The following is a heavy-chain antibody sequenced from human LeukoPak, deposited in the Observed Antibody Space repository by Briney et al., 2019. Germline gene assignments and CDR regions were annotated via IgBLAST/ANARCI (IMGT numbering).Heavy chain of an antibody. V-gene: IGHV4-61*02. Sequence: PSQTLSLTXTVSDGSISSGNYYWSWIRQPAGKGLEWIGRIHTSSTTYNPSLKSRLTISVDTSKNQFSLKLSSVTAADTAMYYCARDRSYYDGSGFCPGGFEYWGQGTQVTVSS. J-gene: IGHJ4*02. CDR1: DGSISSGNYY. CDR2: IHTSST. D-gene: IGHD3-22*01. CDR3: ARDRSYYDGSGFCPGGFEY.